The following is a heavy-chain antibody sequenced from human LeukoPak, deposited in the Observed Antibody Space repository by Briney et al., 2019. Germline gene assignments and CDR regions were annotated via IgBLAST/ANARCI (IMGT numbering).Heavy chain of an antibody. V-gene: IGHV4-59*12. J-gene: IGHJ5*02. CDR3: ARTVGIAVAAINWFDP. Sequence: SETLSLTCTVSGGSISSYYWSWIRQPPGKGLEWIAYISDIGSTNYNPSLKSRVTISVDTSKNQFSLKLSSVTAADTAVYYCARTVGIAVAAINWFDPWGQGTLVTVSS. CDR2: ISDIGST. D-gene: IGHD6-19*01. CDR1: GGSISSYY.